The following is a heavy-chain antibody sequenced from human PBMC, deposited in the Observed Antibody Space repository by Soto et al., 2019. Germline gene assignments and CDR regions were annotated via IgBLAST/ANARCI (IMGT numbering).Heavy chain of an antibody. Sequence: GGSLRLSCAASGFTFSSYAMSWVRQAPGKGLEWVSAISGSGGSTYYADSVKGRFTISRDNSKNTLYLQMNSLRAEDTAVYYCARAEEYSSGSARAEAYWGQGTLVTVSS. CDR3: ARAEEYSSGSARAEAY. CDR2: ISGSGGST. CDR1: GFTFSSYA. V-gene: IGHV3-23*01. D-gene: IGHD6-19*01. J-gene: IGHJ4*02.